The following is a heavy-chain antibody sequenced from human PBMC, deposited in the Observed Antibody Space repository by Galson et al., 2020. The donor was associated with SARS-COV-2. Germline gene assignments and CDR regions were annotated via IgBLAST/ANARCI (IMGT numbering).Heavy chain of an antibody. V-gene: IGHV3-23*01. CDR1: AFTFSTYA. CDR3: AKGHYDDNSAYED. CDR2: ISGRGVST. J-gene: IGHJ4*02. D-gene: IGHD3-22*01. Sequence: GGSLRLSCAASAFTFSTYAMSWVRQAPGKGLEWVSAISGRGVSTHYADSVKGRFTISRDNSKNTLDLQMNSQRVEDTALYYCAKGHYDDNSAYEDWGKGTLVTVSS.